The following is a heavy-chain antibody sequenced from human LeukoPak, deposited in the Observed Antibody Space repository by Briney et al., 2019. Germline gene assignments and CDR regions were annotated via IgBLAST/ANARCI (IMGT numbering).Heavy chain of an antibody. CDR3: AELPGVRYFDRGMEAFDI. CDR1: GFPFSSHA. V-gene: IGHV3-23*01. D-gene: IGHD3-9*01. CDR2: LSASGGST. Sequence: GSLRLSCAASGFPFSSHAMSWVRQAPGKGLEWVSALSASGGSTYYADSVKGRFTISRENSKNTLYLQMNSLRAEDTVVYYGAELPGVRYFDRGMEAFDIWGQGTMVTVSS. J-gene: IGHJ3*02.